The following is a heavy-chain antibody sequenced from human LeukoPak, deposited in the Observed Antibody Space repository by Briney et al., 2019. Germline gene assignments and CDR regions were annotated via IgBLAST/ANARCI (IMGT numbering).Heavy chain of an antibody. V-gene: IGHV1-18*01. CDR2: ISCYNGNT. D-gene: IGHD3-22*01. CDR1: AYTFTRYG. J-gene: IGHJ4*02. CDR3: ARDPSNTSGYNAWFDY. Sequence: GASVKVSCKASAYTFTRYGISWVRQAPGQGLEWMGWISCYNGNTHYAQNYQGRLTMTTDTSTSTAYMELRSLRSDDTAVYYCARDPSNTSGYNAWFDYWGQGTLVTVSS.